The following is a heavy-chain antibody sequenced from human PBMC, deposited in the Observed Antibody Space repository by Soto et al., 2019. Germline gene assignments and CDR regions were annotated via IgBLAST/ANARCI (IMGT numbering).Heavy chain of an antibody. J-gene: IGHJ4*02. V-gene: IGHV1-46*01. CDR1: GYTFTSYY. D-gene: IGHD6-13*01. CDR2: INPSGGST. CDR3: ARDRRQQLVIDY. Sequence: ASVKVSCKASGYTFTSYYMHWVRQAPGQGLEWMGIINPSGGSTSYARKFQGRVTMTRDTSTSTVYMELSSLRSEDTAVYYCARDRRQQLVIDYWGQGTLVTVSS.